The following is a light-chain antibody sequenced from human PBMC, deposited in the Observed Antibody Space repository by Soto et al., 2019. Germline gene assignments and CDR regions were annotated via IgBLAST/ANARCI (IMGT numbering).Light chain of an antibody. CDR3: QHYGTSTWT. CDR1: QSVKSSY. V-gene: IGKV3-20*01. CDR2: GAS. Sequence: EIVLTQSPDTLSLSPGERATLSCSASQSVKSSYLALYHQKPGQAPSLLIYGASNRVTGLPERCSGSGSGTDFTLTISRLETEDFAVYYCQHYGTSTWTFGQGTKVDIK. J-gene: IGKJ1*01.